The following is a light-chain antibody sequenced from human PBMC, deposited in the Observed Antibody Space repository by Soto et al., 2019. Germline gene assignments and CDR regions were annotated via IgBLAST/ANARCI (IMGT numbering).Light chain of an antibody. J-gene: IGLJ3*02. CDR2: TNN. V-gene: IGLV1-44*01. Sequence: QSVLTQPPSASGTPGQRVTVSCSGTPSNIGSYSVHWYQQLPGTAPKLLIYTNNERPSGVPDRFSGSKSGTSASLAISGLQSEDEADYYCAAWDASLNGWVFGGGTKVTVL. CDR1: PSNIGSYS. CDR3: AAWDASLNGWV.